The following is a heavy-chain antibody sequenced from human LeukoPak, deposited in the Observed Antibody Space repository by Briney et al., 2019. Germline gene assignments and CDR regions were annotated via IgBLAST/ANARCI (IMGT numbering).Heavy chain of an antibody. J-gene: IGHJ4*02. CDR2: ISYDGSNK. CDR1: GFTFSSYG. CDR3: AKDVGYCSSTSGTWVDY. V-gene: IGHV3-30*18. D-gene: IGHD2-2*03. Sequence: GGSLRLSCAASGFTFSSYGTHWVPQAPGKGLEWVAVISYDGSNKYYTDSVKGRFTISRDNSKNTLYLQMNSLRAEDTAVYYCAKDVGYCSSTSGTWVDYWGQGTLVTVSS.